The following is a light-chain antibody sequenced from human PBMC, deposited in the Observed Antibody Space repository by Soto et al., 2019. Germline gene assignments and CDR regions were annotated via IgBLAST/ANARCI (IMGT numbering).Light chain of an antibody. CDR3: QQYGSSLWT. V-gene: IGKV3-20*01. CDR1: ESVSTN. CDR2: AAS. Sequence: IVMTQSPGTLSVSPGERVTLSCRASESVSTNLAWYQQKAGQAPRLLIYAASSRATGIPDRFSGSGSGTDFILTISRLEPEDFAVYYCQQYGSSLWTFGQGTKVDIK. J-gene: IGKJ1*01.